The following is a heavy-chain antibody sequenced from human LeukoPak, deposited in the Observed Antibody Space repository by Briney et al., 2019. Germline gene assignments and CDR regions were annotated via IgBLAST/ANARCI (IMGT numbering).Heavy chain of an antibody. Sequence: ASVKVSCKASGGTFSSYAISWVRQAPGQGLEWMGGIIPIFGTANYAQKFHGRVTITADESTSTAYMELSSLRSEDTAVYYCARDHDPGLKYYYDSSGAFDIWGQGTMVTVSS. CDR1: GGTFSSYA. V-gene: IGHV1-69*13. CDR2: IIPIFGTA. CDR3: ARDHDPGLKYYYDSSGAFDI. J-gene: IGHJ3*02. D-gene: IGHD3-22*01.